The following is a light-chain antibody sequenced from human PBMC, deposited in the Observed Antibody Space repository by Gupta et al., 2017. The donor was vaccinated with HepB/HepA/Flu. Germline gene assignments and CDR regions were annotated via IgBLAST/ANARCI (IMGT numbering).Light chain of an antibody. Sequence: DVVMTQSPLSLLVTLGQPAFLSCRSSQSLVHSDGNTYLNWLQQRPGQSPRRLIYKVSSRDSGVPDRFGGSGSGADFTLKISRVESEDVGVYYCMQDTHWPYTFGQGTKLEIK. CDR3: MQDTHWPYT. CDR2: KVS. V-gene: IGKV2-30*02. J-gene: IGKJ2*01. CDR1: QSLVHSDGNTY.